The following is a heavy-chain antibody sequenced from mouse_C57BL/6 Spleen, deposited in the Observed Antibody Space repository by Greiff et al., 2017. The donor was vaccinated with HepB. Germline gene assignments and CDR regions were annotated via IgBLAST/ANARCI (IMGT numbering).Heavy chain of an antibody. J-gene: IGHJ1*03. CDR2: IDPNSGGT. D-gene: IGHD1-1*01. CDR3: ARQYYGSSLYWYFDV. CDR1: GYTFTSYW. V-gene: IGHV1-72*01. Sequence: QVQLQQPGAELVKPGASVKLSCKASGYTFTSYWMHWVKQRPGRGLEWIGRIDPNSGGTKYNEKFKSKATLTVDKPSSTAYMKLSSLTSEDSAVYYCARQYYGSSLYWYFDVWGTGTTVTVSS.